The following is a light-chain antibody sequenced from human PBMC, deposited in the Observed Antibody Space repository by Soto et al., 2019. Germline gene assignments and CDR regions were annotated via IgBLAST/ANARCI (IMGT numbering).Light chain of an antibody. CDR1: QSVSSN. CDR3: QQYNNWPPIT. J-gene: IGKJ5*01. CDR2: GAS. Sequence: EIVLTQSPATLSLSPEERATLSCRASQSVSSNLAWYQQKPGQAPRLLTYGASTRATGIPARFSGSGSGTEFTLTINSLQPEDFAVYYCQQYNNWPPITFGQGTRLEIK. V-gene: IGKV3-15*01.